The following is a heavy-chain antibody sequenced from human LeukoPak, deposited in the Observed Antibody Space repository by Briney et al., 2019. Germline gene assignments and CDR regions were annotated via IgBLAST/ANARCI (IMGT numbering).Heavy chain of an antibody. CDR3: ARKYGSGGYYKRQTSFDP. J-gene: IGHJ5*02. D-gene: IGHD3-10*01. Sequence: GASVKVSCKASGYTFTSYGISWVRQAPGQGLEWMGWISAYNGNTNYAQKLQGRVTMTTDTSTSTAYMELRSLRSDDTAVYYCARKYGSGGYYKRQTSFDPWGQGTLVTVSS. CDR1: GYTFTSYG. V-gene: IGHV1-18*01. CDR2: ISAYNGNT.